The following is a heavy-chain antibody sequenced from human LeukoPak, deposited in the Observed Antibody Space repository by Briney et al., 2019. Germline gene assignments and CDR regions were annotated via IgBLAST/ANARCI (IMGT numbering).Heavy chain of an antibody. D-gene: IGHD3-3*01. J-gene: IGHJ4*02. Sequence: TSQTLSLTCTVSGGSISSGGYYWSWIRQHPGKGLEWIRYIYYSGSTYYNPSLKSRVTISVDTSKNQFSLKLSSVTAADTAVYYCARMELNYDFWSGLDYWGQGTLVTVSS. V-gene: IGHV4-31*03. CDR3: ARMELNYDFWSGLDY. CDR2: IYYSGST. CDR1: GGSISSGGYY.